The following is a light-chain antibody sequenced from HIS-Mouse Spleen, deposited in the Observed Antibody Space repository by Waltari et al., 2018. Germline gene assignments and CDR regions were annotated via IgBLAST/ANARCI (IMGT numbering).Light chain of an antibody. V-gene: IGLV2-23*01. J-gene: IGLJ2*01. Sequence: QSVLTQPASVSGSPGQSITISCTGTSSDVGSYNLVSWYQQHPGKAPKLMYYEGSKRASGFSNRFSGSKSGNTASLTISGLQAEDEADYYCCSYAGSSTVVFGGGTKLTVL. CDR3: CSYAGSSTVV. CDR1: SSDVGSYNL. CDR2: EGS.